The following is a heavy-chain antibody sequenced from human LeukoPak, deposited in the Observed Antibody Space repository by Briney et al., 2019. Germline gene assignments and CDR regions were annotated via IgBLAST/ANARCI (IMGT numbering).Heavy chain of an antibody. D-gene: IGHD7-27*01. CDR3: ARTLNWDRGYYFDY. Sequence: SETLSLTCTVSGGSISSYYWSWIRQPPGKGLEWIGYIYYSGSTNYNPSLKSRVTISVDTSKNQFSLKLSSVTAADTAVYYCARTLNWDRGYYFDYWGQGTLVTVSS. V-gene: IGHV4-59*01. J-gene: IGHJ4*02. CDR2: IYYSGST. CDR1: GGSISSYY.